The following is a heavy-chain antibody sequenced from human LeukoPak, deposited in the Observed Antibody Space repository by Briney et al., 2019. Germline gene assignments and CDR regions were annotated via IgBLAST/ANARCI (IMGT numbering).Heavy chain of an antibody. Sequence: PGGSLRLSCAASGFSFSSYGMHWVRQAPGKGLEWVAVIWYDGSNKYYADSVKGRFTISRDNSKNTLWLQMNSLRAEDAAVYYCARVYGDTANCDYWGQGTLVTVSS. V-gene: IGHV3-33*01. CDR2: IWYDGSNK. J-gene: IGHJ4*02. CDR1: GFSFSSYG. D-gene: IGHD5-18*01. CDR3: ARVYGDTANCDY.